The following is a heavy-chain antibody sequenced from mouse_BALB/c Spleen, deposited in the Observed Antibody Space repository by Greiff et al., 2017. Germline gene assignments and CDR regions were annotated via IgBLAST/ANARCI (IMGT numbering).Heavy chain of an antibody. CDR2: IWGDGST. CDR3: ARAYSDYPYWYFDV. Sequence: VQLQESGPGLVAPSQSLSITCTVSGFSLTGYGVNWVRQPPGKGLEWLGMIWGDGSTDYNSALKSRLSISKDNSKSQVFLKMNSLQTDDTARYDCARAYSDYPYWYFDVWGEGTTVTVSS. CDR1: GFSLTGYG. D-gene: IGHD2-13*01. V-gene: IGHV2-6-7*01. J-gene: IGHJ1*01.